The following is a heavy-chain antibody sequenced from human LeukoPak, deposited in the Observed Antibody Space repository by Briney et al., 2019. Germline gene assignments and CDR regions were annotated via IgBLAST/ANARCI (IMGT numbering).Heavy chain of an antibody. CDR3: AKKTDSGSPGGFDP. CDR1: GFTFSSYW. D-gene: IGHD1-26*01. Sequence: GGSLRLSCAASGFTFSSYWMSWVRQAPGKGLEWVANIKQDGSAKIYVDSVKGRFTLSRDNAENSLYLQMNSLRAEDTALYYCAKKTDSGSPGGFDPWGQGTLVTVSS. V-gene: IGHV3-7*05. J-gene: IGHJ5*02. CDR2: IKQDGSAK.